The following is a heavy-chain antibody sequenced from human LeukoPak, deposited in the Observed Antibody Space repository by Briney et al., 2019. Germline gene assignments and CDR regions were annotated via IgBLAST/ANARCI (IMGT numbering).Heavy chain of an antibody. V-gene: IGHV3-33*01. CDR3: ARLHTAMAHFDY. CDR1: GFTFSSYG. J-gene: IGHJ4*02. D-gene: IGHD5-18*01. Sequence: PGGSLRLSCAASGFTFSSYGMHWARQAPGKGLEWVAVIWYDGSNKYYADSVKGRFTISRDNSKNTLYLQMNSLRAEDTAVYYCARLHTAMAHFDYWGQGTLVTVSS. CDR2: IWYDGSNK.